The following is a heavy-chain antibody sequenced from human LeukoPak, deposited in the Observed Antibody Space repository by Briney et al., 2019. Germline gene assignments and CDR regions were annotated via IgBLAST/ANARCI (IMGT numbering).Heavy chain of an antibody. D-gene: IGHD4-17*01. V-gene: IGHV3-30*02. Sequence: PGGSLRLSCAASGFTFSSYGMHWVRQAPGKGLEWVAFIRYDGSNKYYADPVKGRFTISRDNSKNTLYLQMNSLRAEGTAVYYCANDYGDSLTAFDYWGQGTLVTVSS. J-gene: IGHJ4*02. CDR3: ANDYGDSLTAFDY. CDR1: GFTFSSYG. CDR2: IRYDGSNK.